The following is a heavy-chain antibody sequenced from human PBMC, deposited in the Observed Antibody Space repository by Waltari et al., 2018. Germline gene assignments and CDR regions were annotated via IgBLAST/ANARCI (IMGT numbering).Heavy chain of an antibody. CDR1: GYTLTKFS. J-gene: IGHJ4*02. V-gene: IGHV1-24*01. Sequence: QVQLVQSGAELRKPGASVKVSCKVSGYTLTKFSMNWVRQAPEKGLEWMGGVDPEDGETIYAQKFQGRVTMTECSSTDTAYMELSSLRSEDTAVYYCATRYYYDSSGYSFWGQGTLVTVSS. D-gene: IGHD3-22*01. CDR2: VDPEDGET. CDR3: ATRYYYDSSGYSF.